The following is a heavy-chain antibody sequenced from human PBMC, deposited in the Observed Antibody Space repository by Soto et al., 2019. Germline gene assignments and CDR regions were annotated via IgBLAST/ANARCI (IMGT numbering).Heavy chain of an antibody. V-gene: IGHV3-66*01. CDR3: ARGCSSSWQYIVY. CDR1: GFTVSSNY. D-gene: IGHD6-13*01. J-gene: IGHJ4*02. CDR2: IYSGGST. Sequence: EVQLVESGGGLVQPGGSLRLSCAASGFTVSSNYMSWVRQAPGKGLEWVSVIYSGGSTYYADSVKGRFTISRDNSKNTLYLQMNSLRAEDTAVYYCARGCSSSWQYIVYWGQGTLVTVSS.